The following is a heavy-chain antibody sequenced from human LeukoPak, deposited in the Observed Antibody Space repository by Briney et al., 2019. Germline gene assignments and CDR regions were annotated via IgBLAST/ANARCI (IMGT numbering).Heavy chain of an antibody. V-gene: IGHV3-48*01. CDR2: IGIDSGNT. J-gene: IGHJ4*02. Sequence: GGSLRLSCAATGFTFSDYSMNWVRQAPGKGLEWISYIGIDSGNTNYADSVKGRFTISGDKAKNSLYLQMNSLRVEDTAVYYCARDYKYAFDNWGQGTLVTVSS. CDR1: GFTFSDYS. D-gene: IGHD5-24*01. CDR3: ARDYKYAFDN.